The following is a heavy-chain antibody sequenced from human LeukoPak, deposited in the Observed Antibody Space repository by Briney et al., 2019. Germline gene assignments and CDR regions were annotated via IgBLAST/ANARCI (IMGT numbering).Heavy chain of an antibody. CDR1: GFTFSSYS. V-gene: IGHV3-23*01. CDR3: AKGKHQRCSSTSCPPLGGGYPFDY. Sequence: GGSLRLSCAASGFTFSSYSMNWVRQAPGKGLEWVSAISGSGGSTYYADSVKGRFTISRDNSKNTLYLQMNSLRAEDTAVYYCAKGKHQRCSSTSCPPLGGGYPFDYWGQGTLVTVSS. D-gene: IGHD2-2*01. J-gene: IGHJ4*02. CDR2: ISGSGGST.